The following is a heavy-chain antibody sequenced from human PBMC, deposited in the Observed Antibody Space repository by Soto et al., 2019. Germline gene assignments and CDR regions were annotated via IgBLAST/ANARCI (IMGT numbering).Heavy chain of an antibody. J-gene: IGHJ4*02. Sequence: SLTCTVSGGSISSDDYYWSWIRQPPGKGLEWIGYIYYSGRTDYNPSLKSRVVISIDTSKNQFSLILSSMSATDTAVYYCARELSNSPDYFDFSGQGTLVTVSS. CDR3: ARELSNSPDYFDF. CDR1: GGSISSDDYY. D-gene: IGHD6-6*01. CDR2: IYYSGRT. V-gene: IGHV4-30-4*01.